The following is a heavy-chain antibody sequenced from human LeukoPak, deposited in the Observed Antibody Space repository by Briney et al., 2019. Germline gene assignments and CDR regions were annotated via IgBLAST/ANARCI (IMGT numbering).Heavy chain of an antibody. D-gene: IGHD6-13*01. V-gene: IGHV1-2*02. CDR2: INPNSGGT. CDR1: GYTFTSYG. CDR3: ARDRRYSSSWYPYYYYYMDV. J-gene: IGHJ6*03. Sequence: ASVKVSCKASGYTFTSYGISWVRQAPGQGLEWMGWINPNSGGTNYAQKFQGRVTMTRDTSISTAYMELSRLRSDDTAVYYCARDRRYSSSWYPYYYYYMDVWGKGTTVTVSS.